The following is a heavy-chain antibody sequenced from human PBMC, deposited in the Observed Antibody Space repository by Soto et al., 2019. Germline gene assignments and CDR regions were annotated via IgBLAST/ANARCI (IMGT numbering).Heavy chain of an antibody. V-gene: IGHV3-30*18. Sequence: GGSLRLSCAASGFTFSTYGMHWVRQAPGKGLEWVALISYDGSNKYYADSVKGRFTISRDNSKNTLYLQMNSLRAEDTAVYFCAKESYYYDSSGYYPPDYWGQGTLVTVSS. CDR3: AKESYYYDSSGYYPPDY. D-gene: IGHD3-22*01. CDR1: GFTFSTYG. J-gene: IGHJ4*02. CDR2: ISYDGSNK.